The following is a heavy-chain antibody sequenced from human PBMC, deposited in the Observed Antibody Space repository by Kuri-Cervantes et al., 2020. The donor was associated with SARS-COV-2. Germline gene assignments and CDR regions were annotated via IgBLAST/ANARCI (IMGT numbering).Heavy chain of an antibody. Sequence: GSLRLSCTVSGASITHHYWSWMRQPPGKGLEWIGYVHNSGSTSFSPSLRSRATMSIDTSMSQFSLKLYSVTAADTAIYYCAGASFGLVGACDYWGHGTLVTVSS. CDR1: GASITHHY. CDR3: AGASFGLVGACDY. J-gene: IGHJ4*01. V-gene: IGHV4-59*11. D-gene: IGHD3/OR15-3a*01. CDR2: VHNSGST.